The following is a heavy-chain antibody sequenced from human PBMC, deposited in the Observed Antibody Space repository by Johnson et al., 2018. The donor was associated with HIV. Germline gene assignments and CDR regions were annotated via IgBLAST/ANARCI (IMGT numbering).Heavy chain of an antibody. V-gene: IGHV3-23*04. CDR1: GFTFSSYA. CDR2: ISGSGGST. D-gene: IGHD3-10*01. CDR3: AKALRIFGSGVKEAFDI. Sequence: VQLVESGGGLVQPGGSLRLSCVASGFTFSSYAMTWVRQAPGKGLVWVSRISGSGGSTFYADSVKGRFTISRDNSKNTLYLQMNSLRAEDTAVYYCAKALRIFGSGVKEAFDIWGQGTMVTVSS. J-gene: IGHJ3*02.